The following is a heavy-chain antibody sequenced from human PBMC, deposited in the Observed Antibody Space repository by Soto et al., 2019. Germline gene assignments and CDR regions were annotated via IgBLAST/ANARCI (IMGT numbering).Heavy chain of an antibody. CDR3: AKGGYTSYYDY. Sequence: EVQLLESGGGLVQPGGSLRLSCAASGFTFRNYAMTWVRQAPGKGLEWVSTIRASGDSTYYADSVKGRITISRDNSKNTVYLQRNSLEAEDTAVYFCAKGGYTSYYDYWGQGILVTVSS. CDR1: GFTFRNYA. V-gene: IGHV3-23*01. D-gene: IGHD5-18*01. CDR2: IRASGDST. J-gene: IGHJ4*02.